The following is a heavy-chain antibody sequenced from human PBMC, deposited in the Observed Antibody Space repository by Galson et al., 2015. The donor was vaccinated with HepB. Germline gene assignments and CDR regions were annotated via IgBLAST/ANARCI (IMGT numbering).Heavy chain of an antibody. CDR1: GGTFSSYT. Sequence: SVKVSCKASGGTFSSYTISWVRQAPGQGLEWMGRIIPILGIANYAQKFQGRVTITADKSTSTAYMELSSLRSEDTAVYYCARDNRGGPGGWYPGDYYVDYWGQGTLVTVSS. D-gene: IGHD6-19*01. V-gene: IGHV1-69*04. CDR3: ARDNRGGPGGWYPGDYYVDY. J-gene: IGHJ4*02. CDR2: IIPILGIA.